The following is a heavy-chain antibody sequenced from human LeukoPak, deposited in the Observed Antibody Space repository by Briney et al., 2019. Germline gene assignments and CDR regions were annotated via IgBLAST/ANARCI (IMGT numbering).Heavy chain of an antibody. CDR3: AKGGKWDVTPFDY. CDR2: INGGGVNT. V-gene: IGHV3-23*01. Sequence: GGSLRLSCAASGFTFSSYAMSWVRQAPGKGLEWVSTINGGGVNTHYADSVKGRFTISRDNSKNTLYLQVNSLRAEGTAVYYCAKGGKWDVTPFDYWGQGTLVTVSS. J-gene: IGHJ4*02. D-gene: IGHD1-26*01. CDR1: GFTFSSYA.